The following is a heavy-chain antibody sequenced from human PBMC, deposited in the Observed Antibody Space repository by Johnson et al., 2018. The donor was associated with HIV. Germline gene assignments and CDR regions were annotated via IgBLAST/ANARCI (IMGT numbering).Heavy chain of an antibody. D-gene: IGHD6-19*01. CDR1: GFTFSNAW. CDR2: ITSKTDGWTT. Sequence: VQLVESGGGLVKPGGSLRLSCAASGFTFSNAWMRWVRQAPGKGLEWVGRITSKTDGWTTDYAAPVKGRFTISRDDSKNPLYLQMHSLKTEDTAVYYCTTARNRLWSSSGWTGFWAFDIWGQGTMVTVSS. V-gene: IGHV3-15*01. CDR3: TTARNRLWSSSGWTGFWAFDI. J-gene: IGHJ3*02.